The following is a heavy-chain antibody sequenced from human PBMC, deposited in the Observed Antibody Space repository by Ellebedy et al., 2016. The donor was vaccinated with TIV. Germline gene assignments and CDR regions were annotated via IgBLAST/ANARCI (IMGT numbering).Heavy chain of an antibody. Sequence: SETLSLTCAVYGGSFSGYYWSWIRQPPGKGLEWTGEMHHSGSTNYIPSLKGRVTMSADTSKNQFSLKLNSLTAADTAVYFCARESDSQFYFDYWGQGSLVTVSS. CDR3: ARESDSQFYFDY. V-gene: IGHV4-34*01. CDR2: MHHSGST. J-gene: IGHJ4*02. CDR1: GGSFSGYY.